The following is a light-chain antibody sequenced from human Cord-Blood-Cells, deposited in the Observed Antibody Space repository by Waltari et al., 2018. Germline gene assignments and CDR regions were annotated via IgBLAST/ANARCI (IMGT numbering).Light chain of an antibody. CDR2: SNN. J-gene: IGLJ2*01. CDR3: AAWDDSLNGVV. CDR1: SSNIGSNP. Sequence: QSVLTQPPSSSGTPGQRVTISCSGSSSNIGSNPVNCYQQLPGTAPKLLIYSNNQRPSGVPDRFSGSKSGTSASLAISGIQSEDEADYYCAAWDDSLNGVVFGGGTKLTVL. V-gene: IGLV1-44*01.